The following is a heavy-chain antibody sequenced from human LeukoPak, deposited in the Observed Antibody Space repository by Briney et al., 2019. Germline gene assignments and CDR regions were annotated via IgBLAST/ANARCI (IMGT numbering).Heavy chain of an antibody. CDR1: GGTFSSYA. Sequence: SVKVSCKASGGTFSSYAISWVRQAPGQGLEWMGGIIPIFGTANYAQNFQGRVTITTDESTSTAYMELSSLRSEDTAVYYCARDRPPRIAARLHYYYYYMDVWGKGTTVTVSS. D-gene: IGHD6-6*01. CDR3: ARDRPPRIAARLHYYYYYMDV. V-gene: IGHV1-69*05. CDR2: IIPIFGTA. J-gene: IGHJ6*03.